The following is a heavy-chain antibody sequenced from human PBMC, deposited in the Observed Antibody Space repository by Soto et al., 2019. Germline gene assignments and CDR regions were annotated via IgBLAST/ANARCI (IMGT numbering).Heavy chain of an antibody. J-gene: IGHJ4*02. D-gene: IGHD1-7*01. CDR1: GLTFSNYA. Sequence: GSLRLSCATSGLTFSNYAMSWVRQAPGGGLEWVSSMSGSSSTTYYADSVRGRFTISRDRSKNTLYLQMSSLRAEDTALYYCAKNQERELPRVIDFWGQGTLVTVS. CDR3: AKNQERELPRVIDF. V-gene: IGHV3-23*01. CDR2: MSGSSSTT.